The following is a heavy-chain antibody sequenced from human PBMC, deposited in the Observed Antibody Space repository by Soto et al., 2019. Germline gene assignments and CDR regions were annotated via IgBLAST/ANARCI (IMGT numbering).Heavy chain of an antibody. Sequence: GGSLRLSCAASGFTFSSYAMSWVRQAPGKGLEWVSAISGSGGSTYYADSVKGRFTISRDNSKNTLYLQMNSLRAEDTAVYYCAKSHSSGYYLNWFDPWGQGTLVTVSS. V-gene: IGHV3-23*01. CDR2: ISGSGGST. D-gene: IGHD3-22*01. J-gene: IGHJ5*02. CDR3: AKSHSSGYYLNWFDP. CDR1: GFTFSSYA.